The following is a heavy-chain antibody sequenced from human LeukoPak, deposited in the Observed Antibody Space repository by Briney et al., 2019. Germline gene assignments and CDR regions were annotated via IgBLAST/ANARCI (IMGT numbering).Heavy chain of an antibody. D-gene: IGHD5-18*01. J-gene: IGHJ6*04. V-gene: IGHV3-11*04. CDR1: GFSFSDYY. Sequence: KPGGSLRLSCAASGFSFSDYYMTWVRQAPGKGLECVSYISSADGTMDYADSVKGRFTISRDNAKNSLYLQMNSLRAEDTAVYYCARDWSLNTAMAPRVSQMDVWGKGTTVTVSS. CDR3: ARDWSLNTAMAPRVSQMDV. CDR2: ISSADGTM.